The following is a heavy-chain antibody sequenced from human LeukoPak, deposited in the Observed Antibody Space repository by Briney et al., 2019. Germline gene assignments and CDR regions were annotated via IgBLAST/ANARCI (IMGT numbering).Heavy chain of an antibody. CDR2: ISWDGGTT. Sequence: GGSLRLSCAASGFTFDDYAMHWVRQAPGKGLEWVSLISWDGGTTYYADSVKCRFTISRDNAKNSLYLQMNSLRAEDTAVYYCARARIGGWFDPWGQRTLVTVSS. CDR1: GFTFDDYA. J-gene: IGHJ5*02. V-gene: IGHV3-43D*03. D-gene: IGHD2/OR15-2a*01. CDR3: ARARIGGWFDP.